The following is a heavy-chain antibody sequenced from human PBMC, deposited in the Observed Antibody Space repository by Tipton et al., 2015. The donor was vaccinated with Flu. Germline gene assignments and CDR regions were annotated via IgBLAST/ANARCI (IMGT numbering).Heavy chain of an antibody. CDR1: GFTVSSNY. D-gene: IGHD2-2*01. CDR3: ARGPQVPVWPYYYGMDV. CDR2: IYSGGST. V-gene: IGHV3-53*01. Sequence: SLRLSCVVSGFTVSSNYMTWVRQAPGKGLEWVSVIYSGGSTKCADSVKGRFTISRDNSKNTLYLQLNSLRAEDTAVYYCARGPQVPVWPYYYGMDVWGQGTTVTVSS. J-gene: IGHJ6*02.